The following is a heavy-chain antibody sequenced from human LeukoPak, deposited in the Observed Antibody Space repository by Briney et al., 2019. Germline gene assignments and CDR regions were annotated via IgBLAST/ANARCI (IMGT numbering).Heavy chain of an antibody. Sequence: GGSLRLSCAASAFTFSNYAMTWFRQSPGEGLEWVSVISDSGDNTHYADSVKGRFTISRDNSLSTLYLQMNSLRVEDTAVYYCAKANYVSSRNFYGGWYPDHWGQGSLVTVSS. D-gene: IGHD6-19*01. J-gene: IGHJ4*02. CDR2: ISDSGDNT. V-gene: IGHV3-23*01. CDR3: AKANYVSSRNFYGGWYPDH. CDR1: AFTFSNYA.